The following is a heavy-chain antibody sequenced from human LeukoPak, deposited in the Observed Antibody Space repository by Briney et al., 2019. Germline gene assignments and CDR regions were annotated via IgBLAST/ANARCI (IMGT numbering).Heavy chain of an antibody. D-gene: IGHD4-17*01. V-gene: IGHV4-31*03. Sequence: PSETLSLTCTVSGGSISSSSYYWGWIRQHPGKGLEWIGYIYYSGRTYYNPSLKSRVTISVDTSKNQFSLKLSSVTAADTAVYYCARVGSYGDMTKYYFDYWGQGTLDTVSS. CDR3: ARVGSYGDMTKYYFDY. J-gene: IGHJ4*02. CDR2: IYYSGRT. CDR1: GGSISSSSYY.